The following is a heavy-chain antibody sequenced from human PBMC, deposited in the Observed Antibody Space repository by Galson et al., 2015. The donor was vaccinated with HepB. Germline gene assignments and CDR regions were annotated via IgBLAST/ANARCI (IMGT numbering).Heavy chain of an antibody. CDR2: ISYDGRNE. CDR1: GFPFSDFG. D-gene: IGHD1-26*01. Sequence: SLRLSCPASGFPFSDFGMHWVRQAPGKGLEWVARISYDGRNEYYPDSLKGRFTISRDNSNNTLSLQMNSLRTEDTAVYYCAKGINMGAYYFDSWGQGTLVTVSS. CDR3: AKGINMGAYYFDS. J-gene: IGHJ4*02. V-gene: IGHV3-30*18.